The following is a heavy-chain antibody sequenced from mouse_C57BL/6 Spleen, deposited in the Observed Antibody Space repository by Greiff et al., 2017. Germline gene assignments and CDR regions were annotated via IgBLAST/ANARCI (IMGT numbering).Heavy chain of an antibody. J-gene: IGHJ3*01. Sequence: VQLQQPGAELVRPGTSVKLSCKASGYTFTSYWMHWVKQRPGQGLEWIGVIDPSDSYTNYNQKFKGKATLTVDTSSSTAYMQLSSLTSEDSAVYYCARRGYDAWFAYWGQGTLVTVSA. CDR2: IDPSDSYT. V-gene: IGHV1-59*01. D-gene: IGHD2-2*01. CDR3: ARRGYDAWFAY. CDR1: GYTFTSYW.